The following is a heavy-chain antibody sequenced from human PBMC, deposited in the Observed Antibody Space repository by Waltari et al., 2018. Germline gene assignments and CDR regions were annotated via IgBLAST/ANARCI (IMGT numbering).Heavy chain of an antibody. J-gene: IGHJ6*03. Sequence: QLQLQESGPGLVKPSETLSLTCTVSGGSISSSRYYWGWLRQPPGKGLEWIGSIYYSGSTYYNPSLKSRVTISVDTSKNQFSLKLSSVTAADTAMYYCARDFRYYGSGVMDVWGKGTTVTISS. D-gene: IGHD3-10*01. CDR1: GGSISSSRYY. CDR3: ARDFRYYGSGVMDV. CDR2: IYYSGST. V-gene: IGHV4-39*07.